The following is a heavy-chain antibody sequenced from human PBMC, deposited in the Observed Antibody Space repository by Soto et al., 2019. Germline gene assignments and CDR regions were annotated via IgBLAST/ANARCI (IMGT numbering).Heavy chain of an antibody. CDR2: ISAYNGNT. D-gene: IGHD4-17*01. V-gene: IGHV1-18*01. CDR3: ARGHEYGGNSDAFDI. J-gene: IGHJ3*02. Sequence: ASVKVSCKASGYTFTSYGISWVRQAPGQGLEWMGWISAYNGNTNYAQKLQGRVTMTTDTSTSTAYMEMRSLRSDDTAVYYCARGHEYGGNSDAFDIWGQGTVVTVS. CDR1: GYTFTSYG.